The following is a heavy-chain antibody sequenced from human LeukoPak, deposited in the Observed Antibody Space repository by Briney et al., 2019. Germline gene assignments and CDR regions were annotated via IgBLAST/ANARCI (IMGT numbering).Heavy chain of an antibody. Sequence: PSETLSLTCTVSGVSISDYYWSWVRQPPGKGLEWIGYISGAGRPKSSPSLRGRITISLDTTKSLFSLRVHSVTAADTAVYYCARGIVATTFDYWGQGTLVTVSS. J-gene: IGHJ4*02. D-gene: IGHD5-12*01. CDR3: ARGIVATTFDY. CDR2: ISGAGRP. CDR1: GVSISDYY. V-gene: IGHV4-59*01.